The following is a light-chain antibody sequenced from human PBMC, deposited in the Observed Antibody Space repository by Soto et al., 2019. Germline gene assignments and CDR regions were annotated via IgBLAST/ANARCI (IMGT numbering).Light chain of an antibody. CDR1: QSVSTY. CDR3: QQRFTWPWT. J-gene: IGKJ1*01. Sequence: EIVLTQSPATLSLSPGERATLSCRASQSVSTYLAWYQQKPGQAPRLLIYDASNRATGIPARFSGSGSGTDFTLTISSLEPEDFAVYYCQQRFTWPWTFGQGTKVEIK. V-gene: IGKV3-11*01. CDR2: DAS.